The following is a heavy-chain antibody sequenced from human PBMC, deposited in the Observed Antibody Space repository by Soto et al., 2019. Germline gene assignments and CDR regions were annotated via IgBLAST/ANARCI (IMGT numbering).Heavy chain of an antibody. V-gene: IGHV3-49*04. CDR3: TRAYYDFWSGYYTNFDY. CDR1: GFTFGDYA. CDR2: IRSKAYGGTT. J-gene: IGHJ4*02. D-gene: IGHD3-3*01. Sequence: PGGSLRLSCTASGFTFGDYAMSWVRQAPGKGLEWVGFIRSKAYGGTTEYAASVKGRFTISRDDSKSIAYLQMNSLKTEDTAVYYCTRAYYDFWSGYYTNFDYWGQGTLVTVSS.